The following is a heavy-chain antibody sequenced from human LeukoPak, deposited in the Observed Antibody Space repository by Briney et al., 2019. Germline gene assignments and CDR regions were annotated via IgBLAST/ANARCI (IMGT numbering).Heavy chain of an antibody. J-gene: IGHJ4*02. D-gene: IGHD6-19*01. Sequence: PGGSLRLSCAASGFTFSRYGMSWVRQAPGKGLEWVSSIGGGGGSTYYADSVKGRFTISRDSFKNTLYLQINSLRVDDTAVYYCAREQWLIGYYFDYWGQGTLVTVS. V-gene: IGHV3-23*01. CDR3: AREQWLIGYYFDY. CDR2: IGGGGGST. CDR1: GFTFSRYG.